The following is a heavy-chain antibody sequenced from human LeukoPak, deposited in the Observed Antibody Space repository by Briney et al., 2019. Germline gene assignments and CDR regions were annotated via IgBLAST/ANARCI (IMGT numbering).Heavy chain of an antibody. Sequence: GASVKVSCKASGYTFTSYAMNWVRQAPGQGLEWMGWINTNTGNPTYAQGFTGRFVFSLDTSVSTAYLQISSLKAEDTAVYYCARARTHYYGSGSWGYNWFDPWGQGTLVTVSS. V-gene: IGHV7-4-1*02. D-gene: IGHD3-10*01. CDR1: GYTFTSYA. J-gene: IGHJ5*02. CDR3: ARARTHYYGSGSWGYNWFDP. CDR2: INTNTGNP.